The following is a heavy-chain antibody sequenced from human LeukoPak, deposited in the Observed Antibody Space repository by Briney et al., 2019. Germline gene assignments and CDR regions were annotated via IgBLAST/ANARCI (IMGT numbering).Heavy chain of an antibody. Sequence: SETLSLTCTVSGGSISSHYWSWIRQPPGKGLEWIGYIYYSGSTNYNPSLKSRVTISVDTSKNQFSLKLSSVTAADTAVYYCAGHSSGYYYRTYYYYYMDVWGKGTTVTVSS. CDR2: IYYSGST. V-gene: IGHV4-59*11. D-gene: IGHD3-22*01. CDR1: GGSISSHY. J-gene: IGHJ6*03. CDR3: AGHSSGYYYRTYYYYYMDV.